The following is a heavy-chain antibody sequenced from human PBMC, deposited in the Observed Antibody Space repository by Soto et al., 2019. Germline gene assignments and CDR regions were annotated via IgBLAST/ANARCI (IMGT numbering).Heavy chain of an antibody. J-gene: IGHJ4*02. V-gene: IGHV3-48*03. CDR2: ISSSGSTI. CDR3: ASGPGGIILN. Sequence: PGGSPRLSCAASGFTFSSYWMSWVRQAPGKGLEWVSYISSSGSTIYYADSVKGRFTISRDNAKKSLYLQMNSLRAEDTAVYYCASGPGGIILNWGQGTLVTVSS. D-gene: IGHD3-16*02. CDR1: GFTFSSYW.